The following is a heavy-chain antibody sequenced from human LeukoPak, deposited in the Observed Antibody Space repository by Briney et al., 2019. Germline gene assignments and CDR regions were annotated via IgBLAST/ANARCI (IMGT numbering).Heavy chain of an antibody. D-gene: IGHD3-9*01. CDR2: ITRSSSAT. Sequence: GGSLRLSCAASGFTLSNYSMNWVRQAPGKGLEWVSYITRSSSATYYADSVKGRFTISRDNARNSLYMQMNSLGAEDTAVYYCARDQDWAFDFWGQGTPVTVSS. CDR1: GFTLSNYS. CDR3: ARDQDWAFDF. V-gene: IGHV3-48*04. J-gene: IGHJ4*02.